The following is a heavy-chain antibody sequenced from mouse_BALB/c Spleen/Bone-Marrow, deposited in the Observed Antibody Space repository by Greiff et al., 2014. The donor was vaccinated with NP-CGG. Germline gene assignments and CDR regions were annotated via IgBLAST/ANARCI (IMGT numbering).Heavy chain of an antibody. CDR1: GYTFTSYW. CDR2: IYPSDSYT. V-gene: IGHV1S126*01. Sequence: VQRVESGAELVRPGAPVKVSCKASGYTFTSYWINWVKQRPGQGLEWIGNIYPSDSYTNYNQNFKDKATLTVDKSSSTAYMQLSSPTSEDSAVYYCTRQYGNYYAMDYWGQGTSVTVSS. J-gene: IGHJ4*01. CDR3: TRQYGNYYAMDY. D-gene: IGHD2-10*02.